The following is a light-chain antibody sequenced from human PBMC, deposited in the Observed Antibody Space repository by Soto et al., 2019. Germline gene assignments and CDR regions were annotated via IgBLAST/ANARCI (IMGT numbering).Light chain of an antibody. CDR1: QSLSSSL. J-gene: IGKJ4*01. CDR3: QQYGSSPLT. CDR2: GAS. V-gene: IGKV3-20*01. Sequence: EIVLTQSPGTLSLSPGERATLSCRASQSLSSSLLAWYQQKPGQAPRLLIYGASSKGTGIPDRFSGSGSGTDFTLTISRLESEEFAVYYCQQYGSSPLTFGGGTKVEIK.